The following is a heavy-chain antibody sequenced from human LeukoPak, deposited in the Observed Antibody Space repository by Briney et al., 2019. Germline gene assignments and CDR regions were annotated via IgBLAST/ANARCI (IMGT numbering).Heavy chain of an antibody. J-gene: IGHJ5*02. V-gene: IGHV1-3*01. D-gene: IGHD3-16*01. CDR1: GYTFTGYY. Sequence: ASVKVSCKASGYTFTGYYMHWVRQAPGQGLEWMGWINAGNGNTKYSQKFQGRVTITRDTSASTAYIELSSLRSEDTAVYYCARPDYDYVWGSYDNWFDPWGQGTLVTVSS. CDR2: INAGNGNT. CDR3: ARPDYDYVWGSYDNWFDP.